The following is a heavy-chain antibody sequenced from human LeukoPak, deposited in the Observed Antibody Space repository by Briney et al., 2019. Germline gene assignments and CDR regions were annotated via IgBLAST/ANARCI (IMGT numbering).Heavy chain of an antibody. J-gene: IGHJ4*02. CDR1: GGSFSGYY. CDR2: INHSGST. V-gene: IGHV4-34*01. Sequence: SETLSLTCAVYGGSFSGYYWSWIRQPPGKGLEWIGEINHSGSTNYNPSLKSRVTISVDTSKNQFSLKLSSVTAAGTAVYYCARGRIVGTMVRGADYWGQGTLVTVSS. D-gene: IGHD3-10*01. CDR3: ARGRIVGTMVRGADY.